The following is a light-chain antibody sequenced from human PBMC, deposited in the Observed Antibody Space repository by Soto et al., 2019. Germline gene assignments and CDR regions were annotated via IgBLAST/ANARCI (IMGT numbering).Light chain of an antibody. Sequence: DIQMTQSPSPLSASVGDSVTITCRASQTIKTYLNWYRHKPGEAPKLLIYAASRLQTGVPSRFSGSGSGTFFTLSISSLQPEDFATYYCQRTYSTPGRFGQGTKVEV. CDR1: QTIKTY. CDR3: QRTYSTPGR. CDR2: AAS. J-gene: IGKJ1*01. V-gene: IGKV1-39*01.